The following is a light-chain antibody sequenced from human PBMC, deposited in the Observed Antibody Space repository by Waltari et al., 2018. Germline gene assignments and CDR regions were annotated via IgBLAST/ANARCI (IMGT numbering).Light chain of an antibody. V-gene: IGKV3-20*01. CDR3: QHYVRLPVT. Sequence: EIVLTQSPCTLSLSPGERATLYCRTSQSVGRTLAWYQQKPGQAPSLLIYGASIRATGIPDRFSGSGSGTDFSLTISRLEPEDFAVYYCQHYVRLPVTFGQGTKVEIK. J-gene: IGKJ1*01. CDR2: GAS. CDR1: QSVGRT.